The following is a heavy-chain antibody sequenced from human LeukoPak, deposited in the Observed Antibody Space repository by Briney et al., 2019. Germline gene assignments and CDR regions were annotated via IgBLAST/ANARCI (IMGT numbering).Heavy chain of an antibody. J-gene: IGHJ4*02. CDR2: IYYSGST. V-gene: IGHV4-59*01. CDR1: GGSISSYY. CDR3: ARGGGYSYGTLGY. D-gene: IGHD5-18*01. Sequence: SETLSLTCTVSGGSISSYYWSWIRQPPGKGLEWIGYIYYSGSTNYNPSLKSRVTISVDTSKNQFSLKLSSVTAADTAVYYCARGGGYSYGTLGYWGQGTLVTVSS.